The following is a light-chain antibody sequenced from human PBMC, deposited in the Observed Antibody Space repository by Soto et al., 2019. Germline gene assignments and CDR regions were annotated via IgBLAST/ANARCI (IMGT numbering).Light chain of an antibody. J-gene: IGKJ3*01. V-gene: IGKV3-15*01. Sequence: EIVLTQTPATLSVSPGERATLSCRASQSISSILAWYQQKAGQAPRLLIFAASTRATGIPARFSGSGSGTQFTLTINSLQSEDFAVYYCQQYNYWPPAFGPGTKVDVK. CDR1: QSISSI. CDR3: QQYNYWPPA. CDR2: AAS.